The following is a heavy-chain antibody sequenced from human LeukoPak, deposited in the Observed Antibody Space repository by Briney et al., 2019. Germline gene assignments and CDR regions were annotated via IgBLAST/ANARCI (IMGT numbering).Heavy chain of an antibody. CDR2: IIPIFGTA. CDR1: GGIFSSYA. V-gene: IGHV1-69*05. D-gene: IGHD2-15*01. CDR3: ARDIVVVVADESHAFDI. Sequence: ASVKVSCKASGGIFSSYAISWVRQAPGQGLEWMGGIIPIFGTANYAQKFQGRVTITTDESTSTAYMELSSLRSEDTAVYYCARDIVVVVADESHAFDIWGQGTMVTVSS. J-gene: IGHJ3*02.